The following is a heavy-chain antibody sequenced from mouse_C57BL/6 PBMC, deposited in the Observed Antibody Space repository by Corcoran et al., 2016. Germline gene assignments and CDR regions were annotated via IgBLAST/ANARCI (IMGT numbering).Heavy chain of an antibody. CDR2: IFPVSGST. CDR3: ASNYDYAMDY. D-gene: IGHD2-1*01. J-gene: IGHJ4*01. Sequence: QIQLQQSGPELVKPGASVTISCKASGYTFTDYYINWVKQRPGQGLEWIGWIFPVSGSTYYNEQFKGKATLTVDKSSSTAYMVLSSLTSEDSAVYFCASNYDYAMDYLGQGTSVTVSS. CDR1: GYTFTDYY. V-gene: IGHV1-75*01.